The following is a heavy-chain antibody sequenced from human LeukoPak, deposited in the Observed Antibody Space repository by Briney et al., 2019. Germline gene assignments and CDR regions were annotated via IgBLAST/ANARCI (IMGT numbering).Heavy chain of an antibody. Sequence: ASVTVSFTASGYTFTIYGISWVRQAPGQGLEWMGWISAYNGNTNYAQKLQGRVTMTTDTSTSTAYMELRSLRSDDTAVYYCARDPGGDHYYDSSGTMGSWGQGTLVTVSS. J-gene: IGHJ5*02. CDR1: GYTFTIYG. V-gene: IGHV1-18*01. D-gene: IGHD3-22*01. CDR2: ISAYNGNT. CDR3: ARDPGGDHYYDSSGTMGS.